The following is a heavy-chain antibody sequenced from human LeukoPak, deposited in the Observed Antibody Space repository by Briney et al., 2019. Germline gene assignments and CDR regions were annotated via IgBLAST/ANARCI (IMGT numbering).Heavy chain of an antibody. CDR3: ARLKRGWISGRAFDI. J-gene: IGHJ3*02. V-gene: IGHV4-39*01. CDR2: IFYSGST. Sequence: KPSETLSLTCTVSGGSISSSSYYWGWIRQPPGKGLEWIGYIFYSGSTYYSPSLKSRVTISVDTSKNQFSLKLSSVTAADTAVYYCARLKRGWISGRAFDIWGQGTMVTVSS. CDR1: GGSISSSSYY. D-gene: IGHD3-10*01.